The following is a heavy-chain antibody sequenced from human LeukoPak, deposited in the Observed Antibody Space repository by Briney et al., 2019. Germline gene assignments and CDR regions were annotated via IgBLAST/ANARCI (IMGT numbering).Heavy chain of an antibody. J-gene: IGHJ5*02. CDR3: AKGQQLGGYWFDP. V-gene: IGHV3-23*01. Sequence: AGGSLRLSCAASGFTFSNFPMTWVRRAPGKGLESFSSISGSGGDTYYTDSVKGRFTISRDNLKNTLYLQMNSLRAEDTAVYYCAKGQQLGGYWFDPWGQGTLVTVSS. D-gene: IGHD6-13*01. CDR2: ISGSGGDT. CDR1: GFTFSNFP.